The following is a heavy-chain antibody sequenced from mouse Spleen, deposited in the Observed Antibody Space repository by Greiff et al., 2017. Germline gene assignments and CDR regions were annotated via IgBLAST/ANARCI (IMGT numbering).Heavy chain of an antibody. CDR1: GFNIKNTY. V-gene: IGHV14-3*01. CDR3: ASITTVVATADY. J-gene: IGHJ2*01. Sequence: EVQLVESVAELVRPGASVKLSCTASGFNIKNTYMHWVKQRPEQGLEWIGRIDPANGNTKYAPKFQGKATITADTSSNTAYLQLSSLTSEDTAIYYCASITTVVATADYWGQGTTLTVSS. CDR2: IDPANGNT. D-gene: IGHD1-1*01.